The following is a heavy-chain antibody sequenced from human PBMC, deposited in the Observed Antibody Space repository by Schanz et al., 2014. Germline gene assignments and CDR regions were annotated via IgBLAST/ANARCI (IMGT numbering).Heavy chain of an antibody. CDR3: ARDLISSGGYG. Sequence: QGQLVESGGGVVQPGRSLRLSCAASGFTFSSYAMHWVRQAPGKGLEWVAVMSYDGSNKYYADSVKGRFTISRDTPKNTLYVQMNSLRADDTAVYYCARDLISSGGYGWGQGTLVTVSS. J-gene: IGHJ4*02. CDR1: GFTFSSYA. CDR2: MSYDGSNK. V-gene: IGHV3-30-3*01. D-gene: IGHD6-19*01.